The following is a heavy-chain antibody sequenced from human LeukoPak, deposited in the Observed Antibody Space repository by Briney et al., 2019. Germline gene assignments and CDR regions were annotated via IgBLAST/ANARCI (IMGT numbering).Heavy chain of an antibody. J-gene: IGHJ5*02. CDR2: ISAYNGNT. D-gene: IGHD3-3*01. CDR3: ARGALLRFLEWSTPLNWFDP. Sequence: GASVTVSCKASGYTFTSYGISWVRQAPGQGLEWMGWISAYNGNTNYAQKLQGRVTMTTDTSTSTAYMELRSLRSDDTAVYYCARGALLRFLEWSTPLNWFDPWGQGTLVTVSS. CDR1: GYTFTSYG. V-gene: IGHV1-18*01.